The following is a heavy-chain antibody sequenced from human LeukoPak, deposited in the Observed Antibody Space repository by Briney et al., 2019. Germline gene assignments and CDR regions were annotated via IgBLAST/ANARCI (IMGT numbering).Heavy chain of an antibody. CDR1: GFTFSSYS. CDR2: MSSSSSDI. V-gene: IGHV3-21*01. Sequence: PGGSLRLSCAASGFTFSSYSMNWVRQAPGKGRGWDSSMSSSSSDIYYADSVKGRFTISRDKAKNSLYLQMNSLRAEDTAVYYCARDCWDHGSGSYCGIDYWGQGTLVTVSS. J-gene: IGHJ4*02. D-gene: IGHD3-10*01. CDR3: ARDCWDHGSGSYCGIDY.